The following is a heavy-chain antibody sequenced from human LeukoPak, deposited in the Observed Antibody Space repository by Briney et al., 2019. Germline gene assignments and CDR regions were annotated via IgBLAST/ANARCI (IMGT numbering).Heavy chain of an antibody. CDR2: IYYSGTT. CDR3: ARGVYIAAAQYAY. J-gene: IGHJ4*02. D-gene: IGHD6-13*01. CDR1: GGSISSYY. V-gene: IGHV4-59*01. Sequence: PSETLSLTCTVSGGSISSYYWSWIRQPPGKGLEWIGYIYYSGTTNYNPSLKSRATISVDTSKNQFSLKLSSVTAADTAVYYCARGVYIAAAQYAYWGQGTLVTVSS.